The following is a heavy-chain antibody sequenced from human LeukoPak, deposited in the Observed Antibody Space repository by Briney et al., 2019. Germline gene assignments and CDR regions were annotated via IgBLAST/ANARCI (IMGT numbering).Heavy chain of an antibody. CDR2: IWYDGSNK. CDR1: GFTFSSYG. CDR3: ARDFSGWGSYFDY. Sequence: PGRSLRLSCTASGFTFSSYGMHWARRAPGKGLEWVAVIWYDGSNKYYADSVKGRFTISRDNSKNTLYLQMNSLRAEDTAVYYCARDFSGWGSYFDYWGQGTLVTVSS. D-gene: IGHD6-19*01. J-gene: IGHJ4*02. V-gene: IGHV3-33*01.